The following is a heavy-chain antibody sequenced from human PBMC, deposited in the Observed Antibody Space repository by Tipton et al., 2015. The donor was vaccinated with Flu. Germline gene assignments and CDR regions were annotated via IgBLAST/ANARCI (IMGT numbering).Heavy chain of an antibody. D-gene: IGHD1-1*01. CDR2: IRYHGRNK. CDR3: AKVGGAYIENDAFDM. J-gene: IGHJ3*02. V-gene: IGHV3-30*02. Sequence: SLRLSCAASGFTFSNYGMHWVRQVPGKGLEWVAFIRYHGRNKYYANSVKGRFSLSRDNSNNTLSLQMSSLRPDDTAAYYCAKVGGAYIENDAFDMWGQGTMVTVSS. CDR1: GFTFSNYG.